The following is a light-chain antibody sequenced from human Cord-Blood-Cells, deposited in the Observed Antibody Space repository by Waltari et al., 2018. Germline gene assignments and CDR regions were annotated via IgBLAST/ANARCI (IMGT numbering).Light chain of an antibody. J-gene: IGLJ3*02. V-gene: IGLV3-19*01. CDR3: NSRDSSGNHPWV. CDR1: SLRSYY. CDR2: GKN. Sequence: SSELTQDPAVSVALGQTVRITCQGDSLRSYYASWYQQKPGQAPVLVIYGKNNRPSGIPDRFSGSSSGNTASLTITGAQAEDDADYYCNSRDSSGNHPWVFGGGTKLTVL.